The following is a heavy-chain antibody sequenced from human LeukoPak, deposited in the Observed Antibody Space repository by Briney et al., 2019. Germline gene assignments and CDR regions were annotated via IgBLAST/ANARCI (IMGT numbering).Heavy chain of an antibody. V-gene: IGHV4-30-4*01. CDR2: IYYSGST. CDR3: ARGAEGDGSGERQGPRAYFDY. J-gene: IGHJ4*02. D-gene: IGHD3-10*01. Sequence: PSETLSLTCAVSGGSISSGDYYWRWIRQPPGKGLEWIGYIYYSGSTYYNPSLKSRVTISVDASKNQFSLKLSSVTAADTAVYYCARGAEGDGSGERQGPRAYFDYWGQGTLVTVSS. CDR1: GGSISSGDYY.